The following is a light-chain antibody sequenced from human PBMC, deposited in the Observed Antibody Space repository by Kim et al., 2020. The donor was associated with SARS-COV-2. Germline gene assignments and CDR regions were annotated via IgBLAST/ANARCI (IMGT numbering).Light chain of an antibody. CDR3: QSWDNKIVI. V-gene: IGLV3-1*01. CDR1: NLTDKY. J-gene: IGLJ2*01. Sequence: VSPGQTASISCCEENLTDKYVCWYQKKPGQSPGLVIYQDNQRPSGIPERFSGSNSGNTATLTISGTQAMDEADYYCQSWDNKIVIFGGGTQLTVL. CDR2: QDN.